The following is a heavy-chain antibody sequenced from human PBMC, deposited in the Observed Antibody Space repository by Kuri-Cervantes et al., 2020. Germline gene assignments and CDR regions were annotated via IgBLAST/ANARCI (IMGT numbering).Heavy chain of an antibody. CDR3: AQDTVAAAGRGGIFDY. J-gene: IGHJ4*02. Sequence: GGSLRLSCAASGFTFSSYSMNWVRQAPGKGMEWVSYISSSGSTIYYGDSVKGRFTISRANSKNSLYRQMNSLRAEDTALYYCAQDTVAAAGRGGIFDYWGQGTLVTVSS. CDR1: GFTFSSYS. CDR2: ISSSGSTI. D-gene: IGHD6-13*01. V-gene: IGHV3-48*04.